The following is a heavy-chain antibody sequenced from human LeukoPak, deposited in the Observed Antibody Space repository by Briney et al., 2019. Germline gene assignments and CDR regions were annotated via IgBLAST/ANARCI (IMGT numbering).Heavy chain of an antibody. Sequence: KPSETLSLTCTVSGGSISSYYWSWIRQPPGKGLEWIGYIYYSGSTNYNPSLKSRVTISVDTSKNQFSLKLSSVTAADTAVYYCARVTDYDFWSGRQGGAFDLWGHGTLVTVSS. V-gene: IGHV4-59*01. J-gene: IGHJ3*01. D-gene: IGHD3-3*01. CDR2: IYYSGST. CDR3: ARVTDYDFWSGRQGGAFDL. CDR1: GGSISSYY.